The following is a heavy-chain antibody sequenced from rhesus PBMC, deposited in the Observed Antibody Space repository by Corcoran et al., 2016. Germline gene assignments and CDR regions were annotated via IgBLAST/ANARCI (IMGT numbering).Heavy chain of an antibody. CDR2: VDPKDGEA. Sequence: EVQLVQSGAEVKKPGASVKISCKASGYTFTDYYLHWVRQAPGKGLGWKGRVDPKDGEAIHAQKFQDKVTIPADTSTDTAYMELSSLRSEDTAVYYCATMVYCTGSGCGYWGQGVLVTVSS. J-gene: IGHJ4*01. CDR3: ATMVYCTGSGCGY. V-gene: IGHV1-111*02. CDR1: GYTFTDYY. D-gene: IGHD2-21*01.